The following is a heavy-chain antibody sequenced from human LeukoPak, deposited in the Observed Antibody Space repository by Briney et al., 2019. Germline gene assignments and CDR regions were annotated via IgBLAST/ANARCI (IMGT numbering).Heavy chain of an antibody. D-gene: IGHD3-10*01. CDR1: KFSFSTYW. V-gene: IGHV3-7*01. CDR3: ARSPAGDAWPPAYYMDV. CDR2: IKEDGTEK. Sequence: GGSLRLSCAASKFSFSTYWMSWVRQAPGKGLEWVANIKEDGTEKYYVGSVKGRFTISRDNAKKSLYLQMNSLRDDDTAVYFCARSPAGDAWPPAYYMDVWGKGTTVTVSS. J-gene: IGHJ6*03.